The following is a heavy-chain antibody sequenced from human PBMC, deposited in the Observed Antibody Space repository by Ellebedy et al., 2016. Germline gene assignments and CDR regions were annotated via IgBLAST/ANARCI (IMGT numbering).Heavy chain of an antibody. CDR3: ARGLYFDSSGYHYWFDP. CDR1: GGSVVNYGAY. J-gene: IGHJ5*02. V-gene: IGHV4-61*08. D-gene: IGHD3-22*01. CDR2: IYYSGGT. Sequence: SETLSLTXIVSGGSVVNYGAYWSWIRQPPGGGLEWIGHIYYSGGTKFNPSLKSRVTMSVDTSKKQFSLQLKSVTAADTAVYFCARGLYFDSSGYHYWFDPWGQGTLVTVSA.